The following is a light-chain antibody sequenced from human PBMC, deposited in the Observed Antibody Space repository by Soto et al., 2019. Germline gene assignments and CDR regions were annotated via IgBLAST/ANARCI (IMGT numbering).Light chain of an antibody. CDR2: GTF. CDR3: QQYNIWPYT. J-gene: IGKJ2*01. Sequence: EIVMTQSPATLSVFPGERATLSCRASQSVGTNLVWYQQKPGQAPKLLIYGTFTRATGIPLRFSGSGSGTEFTLTISSPQSEDFAVYYCQQYNIWPYTFGQGTKLEI. CDR1: QSVGTN. V-gene: IGKV3-15*01.